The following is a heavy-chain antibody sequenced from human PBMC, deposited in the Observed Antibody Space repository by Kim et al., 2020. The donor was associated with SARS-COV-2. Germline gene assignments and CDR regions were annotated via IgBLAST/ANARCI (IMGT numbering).Heavy chain of an antibody. CDR2: IGTVGDT. CDR1: GFIFSMSD. J-gene: IGHJ6*02. Sequence: GGSLRLSCTGSGFIFSMSDLHWVRQAAGAGLEWVSSIGTVGDTYHLESVMGRFTISSDDVTNCSHLLLNNLGAGDAAVFFSSRNAFGDYSYGLDVWG. D-gene: IGHD1-1*01. CDR3: SRNAFGDYSYGLDV. V-gene: IGHV3-13*01.